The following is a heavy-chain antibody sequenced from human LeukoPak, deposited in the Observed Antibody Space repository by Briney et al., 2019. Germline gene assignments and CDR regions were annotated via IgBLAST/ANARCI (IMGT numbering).Heavy chain of an antibody. J-gene: IGHJ4*02. V-gene: IGHV1-18*01. Sequence: GASVPVSCKASGYAFTSYGISLVRQAPGQGLEWMGWISAYNGNTNYAQKLQGRVTMTTDTSTSTAYLELRSLRSDDTAVYYCARGYGSGSFHTYWGQGTLVTVSS. CDR3: ARGYGSGSFHTY. D-gene: IGHD3-10*01. CDR1: GYAFTSYG. CDR2: ISAYNGNT.